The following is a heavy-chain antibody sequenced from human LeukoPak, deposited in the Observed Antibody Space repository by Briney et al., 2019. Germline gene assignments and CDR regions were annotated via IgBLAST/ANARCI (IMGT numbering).Heavy chain of an antibody. CDR3: AKGSGYDYCYGMDV. V-gene: IGHV3-23*01. CDR1: GFTFSSYV. CDR2: ISGSGGST. Sequence: TGGSLRFSCAASGFTFSSYVMSWVRQAPGKGLEWVSAISGSGGSTYYADSVKGRFTISRDNSKNTLYLQMNSLRAEDTAVYYCAKGSGYDYCYGMDVWGQGTTVTVSS. J-gene: IGHJ6*02. D-gene: IGHD5-12*01.